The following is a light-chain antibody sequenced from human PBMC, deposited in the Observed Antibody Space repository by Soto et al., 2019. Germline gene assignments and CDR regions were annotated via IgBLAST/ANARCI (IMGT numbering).Light chain of an antibody. CDR3: QHYASSPFT. J-gene: IGKJ3*01. V-gene: IGKV3-20*01. Sequence: EIVLTQSPGTLSLSPGERATLSCRASQSISSSFLAWYQQRPGQAPRLLIHGVSSKAAGIPDRFSGSGSGTDFTLTINRLEPEYFALYFCQHYASSPFTFGPGTQLEIK. CDR1: QSISSSF. CDR2: GVS.